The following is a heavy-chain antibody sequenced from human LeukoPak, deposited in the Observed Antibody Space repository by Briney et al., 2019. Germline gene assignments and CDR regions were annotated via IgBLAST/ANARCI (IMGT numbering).Heavy chain of an antibody. CDR2: IHYSGST. CDR1: GGSINSYY. J-gene: IGHJ6*03. CDR3: ARTTMVRGTYYMDV. V-gene: IGHV4-59*01. Sequence: PSETLSLTCTVSGGSINSYYWSWIRQPPGKGLQWIGCIHYSGSTNYNPSLKSRVTISVDTSKNQFSLKLSSVTAADTVVYYCARTTMVRGTYYMDVWGKGTTVTISS. D-gene: IGHD3-10*01.